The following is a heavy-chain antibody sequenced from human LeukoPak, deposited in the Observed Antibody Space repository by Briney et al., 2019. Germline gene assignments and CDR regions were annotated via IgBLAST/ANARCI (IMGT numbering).Heavy chain of an antibody. CDR2: INPNSGGT. D-gene: IGHD3-16*01. J-gene: IGHJ6*03. CDR3: ARAHLGGVPYYYYMDV. Sequence: GASVKVSCKASGYTFTGYYMHWVRQAPGQGLEWMGRINPNSGGTNYAQKFQGRVTMTRDTSISTAYMELSRLRSDDTAVYYCARAHLGGVPYYYYMDVWGKGTTVTVSS. V-gene: IGHV1-2*06. CDR1: GYTFTGYY.